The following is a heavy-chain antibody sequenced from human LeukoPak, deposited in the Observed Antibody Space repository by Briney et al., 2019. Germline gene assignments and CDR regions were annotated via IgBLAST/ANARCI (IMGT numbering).Heavy chain of an antibody. V-gene: IGHV4-39*01. CDR1: GGSISSSSYY. CDR2: IYYSGST. D-gene: IGHD3-22*01. Sequence: SETLSLTCTVSGGSISSSSYYWGWIRQPPGKGLEWIGSIYYSGSTHYNPSLKSRVTISVDTSKNRFSLKLSSVTAADTAVYYCARRGYDSSGYYCAYWGQGTLVTVSS. CDR3: ARRGYDSSGYYCAY. J-gene: IGHJ4*02.